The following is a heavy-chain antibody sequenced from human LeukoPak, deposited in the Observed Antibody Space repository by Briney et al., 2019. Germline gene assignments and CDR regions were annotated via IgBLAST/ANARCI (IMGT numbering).Heavy chain of an antibody. Sequence: PGGSLRLSCAASGFTFDDYGMSWVRQAPGKGLEWVANIKQDASERYNVDSVKGRFTISRDNAKNSLYLQMNSLRVEDTAVYHCARGRYCSGGSCYGALGYYFDYWGQGTLVTVSS. J-gene: IGHJ4*02. V-gene: IGHV3-7*01. CDR3: ARGRYCSGGSCYGALGYYFDY. D-gene: IGHD2-15*01. CDR2: IKQDASER. CDR1: GFTFDDYG.